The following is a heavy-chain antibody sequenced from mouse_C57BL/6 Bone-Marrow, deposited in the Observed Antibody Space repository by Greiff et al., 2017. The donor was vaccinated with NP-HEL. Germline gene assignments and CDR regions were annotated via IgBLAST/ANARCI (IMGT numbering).Heavy chain of an antibody. Sequence: EVKLMESGGGLVQSGRSLRLSCATSGFTFSDFYMEWVRQAPGKGLEWIAASRNKANDYTTEYSASVKGRFIVSRDTSQSILYLQMNALRAEDTAIYYCARDAPYGNLYYFDYWGQGTTLTVSS. CDR1: GFTFSDFY. J-gene: IGHJ2*01. D-gene: IGHD2-1*01. CDR2: SRNKANDYTT. CDR3: ARDAPYGNLYYFDY. V-gene: IGHV7-1*01.